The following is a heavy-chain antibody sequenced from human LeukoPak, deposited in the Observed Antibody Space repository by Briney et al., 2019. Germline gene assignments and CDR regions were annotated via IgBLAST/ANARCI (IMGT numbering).Heavy chain of an antibody. CDR2: IWYDGSNK. Sequence: PGRSLRLSCAASGFTFSSYGMHWVRQAPGKGLEWVAVIWYDGSNKYYADSVKGRFTISRDNSKNTLYLQMNSLRAEDTAVYYCAKDPVLRSLEWFEGDYYMDVWGKGTTVTVSS. V-gene: IGHV3-33*06. D-gene: IGHD3-3*01. CDR1: GFTFSSYG. CDR3: AKDPVLRSLEWFEGDYYMDV. J-gene: IGHJ6*03.